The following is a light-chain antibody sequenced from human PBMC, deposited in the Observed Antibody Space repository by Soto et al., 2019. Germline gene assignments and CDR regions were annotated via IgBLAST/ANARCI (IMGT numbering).Light chain of an antibody. V-gene: IGLV2-14*01. Sequence: QSVLTQPASVSGSPGQSITISCTGTSSDVGAYDSVSWYQQHPGKAPKLMIYEVINRPSGVSNRFSGSKSGNTASLTISGLQAEDEADYHCSSYTNTNTYVFGTGTKVTVL. CDR2: EVI. CDR1: SSDVGAYDS. J-gene: IGLJ1*01. CDR3: SSYTNTNTYV.